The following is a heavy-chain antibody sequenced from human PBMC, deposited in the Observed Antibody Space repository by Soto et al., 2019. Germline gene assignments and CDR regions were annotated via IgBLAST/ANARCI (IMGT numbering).Heavy chain of an antibody. CDR1: GGSISSYY. Sequence: PSETLSLTCTVSGGSISSYYWSWIRQPPGKGLEWIGYIYYSGSTNYNPSLKSRVTISVDTSKNQFSLKLSSVTAADTAVYYCARANYDFWSGYYTSGAFLWYNWFDPWGQGTLVTVSS. J-gene: IGHJ5*02. D-gene: IGHD3-3*01. CDR2: IYYSGST. CDR3: ARANYDFWSGYYTSGAFLWYNWFDP. V-gene: IGHV4-59*01.